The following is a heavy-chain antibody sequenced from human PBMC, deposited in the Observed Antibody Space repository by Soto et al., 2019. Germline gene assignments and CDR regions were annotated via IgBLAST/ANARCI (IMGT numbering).Heavy chain of an antibody. Sequence: SETLSLTCAAYGGSFSGYYWSWIRQLPGKGLEWIGEINHSGSTNYNPYLKSRVTISGDTSKNQFSLKLSSVTAADTAVYYCARGSLRGRYFDLNWFDPWGQGTLVTVSS. CDR3: ARGSLRGRYFDLNWFDP. D-gene: IGHD3-9*01. CDR1: GGSFSGYY. CDR2: INHSGST. V-gene: IGHV4-34*01. J-gene: IGHJ5*02.